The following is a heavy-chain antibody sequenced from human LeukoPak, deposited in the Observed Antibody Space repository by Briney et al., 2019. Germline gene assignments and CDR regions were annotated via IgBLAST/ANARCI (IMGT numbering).Heavy chain of an antibody. V-gene: IGHV3-30*03. CDR2: ISYDGSNK. Sequence: GGSLRLSCAAPGFTFSSYGMHWVRQAPGKGLEWVAVISYDGSNKYYADSVKGRFTISRDNSKNTLYLQMNSLRAEDTAVYYCLSRRDVFDIWGQGTMVTVSS. CDR1: GFTFSSYG. J-gene: IGHJ3*02. D-gene: IGHD6-6*01. CDR3: LSRRDVFDI.